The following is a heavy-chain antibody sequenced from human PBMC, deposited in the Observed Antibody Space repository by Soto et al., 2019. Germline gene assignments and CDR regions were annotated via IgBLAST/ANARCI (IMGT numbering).Heavy chain of an antibody. J-gene: IGHJ5*02. D-gene: IGHD4-4*01. CDR3: AKDRTSDGVDYSKVVGWFDR. CDR1: GFTFSSYA. V-gene: IGHV3-23*01. CDR2: ISGSGGST. Sequence: PGGSLRLSCAASGFTFSSYAMSWVRQAPGKGLEWVSAISGSGGSTYYADSVKGRFTISRDNSKNTLYLQMNSLRAEDTAVYYCAKDRTSDGVDYSKVVGWFDRWGQGTLVTVSS.